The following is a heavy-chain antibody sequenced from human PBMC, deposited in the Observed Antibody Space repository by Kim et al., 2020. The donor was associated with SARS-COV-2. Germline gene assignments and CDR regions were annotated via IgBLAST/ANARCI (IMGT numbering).Heavy chain of an antibody. CDR2: INHSGST. CDR3: ARGPRGIVVVPAAHFFDY. Sequence: SETLSLTCAVYGGSFSGYYWSWIRQPPGKGLEWIGEINHSGSTNYNPSLKSRVTISVDTSKNQFSLKLSSVTAADTAVYYCARGPRGIVVVPAAHFFDYWGQGTLVTVSS. J-gene: IGHJ4*02. D-gene: IGHD2-2*01. V-gene: IGHV4-34*01. CDR1: GGSFSGYY.